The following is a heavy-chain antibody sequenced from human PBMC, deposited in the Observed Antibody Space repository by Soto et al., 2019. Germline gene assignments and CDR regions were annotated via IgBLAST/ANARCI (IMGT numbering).Heavy chain of an antibody. V-gene: IGHV3-23*01. J-gene: IGHJ6*03. CDR2: ISGSGGST. CDR1: GFTFSSYA. D-gene: IGHD3-3*01. Sequence: EVQLLESGGGLVQPGGSLRLSCAASGFTFSSYAMSWVRQAPGKGLEWVSAISGSGGSTYYADSVKGRFTISRDNSKNTLYLQMNSLRAEYTAVYYCAKDGLRFLEWLTYYYYYYMDVWGKGTTVTVSS. CDR3: AKDGLRFLEWLTYYYYYYMDV.